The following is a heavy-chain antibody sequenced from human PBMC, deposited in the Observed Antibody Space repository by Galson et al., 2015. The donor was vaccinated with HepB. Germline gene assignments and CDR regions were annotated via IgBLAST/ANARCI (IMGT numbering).Heavy chain of an antibody. CDR1: GYTFTGYY. J-gene: IGHJ3*02. D-gene: IGHD2-2*01. V-gene: IGHV1-2*02. CDR3: ARVPHYTGYCSSTSCPREAFDI. Sequence: SVKVSCKASGYTFTGYYMHWVRQAPGQGLEWMGWINPNSGGTNYAQKFQGRVTMTRDTSISTAYMELSRLRSDDTAVYYCARVPHYTGYCSSTSCPREAFDIWGQGTMVTVSS. CDR2: INPNSGGT.